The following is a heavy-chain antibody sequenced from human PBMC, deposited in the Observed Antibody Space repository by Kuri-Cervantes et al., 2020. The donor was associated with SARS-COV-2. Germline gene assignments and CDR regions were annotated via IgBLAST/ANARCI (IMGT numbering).Heavy chain of an antibody. J-gene: IGHJ6*02. CDR1: GFTFSSYD. V-gene: IGHV3-13*04. D-gene: IGHD3-3*01. CDR2: IGTAGDT. Sequence: GESLKISCAASGFTFSSYDMHWVRQATGKGLEWVSAIGTAGDTYYPGSVKGRFTISRDNSKNTLYLQMNSLRAEDTAVYYCAREELRFLEWLLFVGDYYYYGMDVWGQGTTVTVSS. CDR3: AREELRFLEWLLFVGDYYYYGMDV.